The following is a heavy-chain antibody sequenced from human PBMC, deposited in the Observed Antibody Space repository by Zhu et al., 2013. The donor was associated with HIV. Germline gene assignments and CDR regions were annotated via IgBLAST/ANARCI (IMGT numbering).Heavy chain of an antibody. D-gene: IGHD6-19*01. CDR3: ARDMEEPAKWLVQGGTAVGFDY. Sequence: QVQLVQSGAEVKKPGSSVKVSCKASGGTFSSYAISWVRQAPGQGLEWMGWISAYNGNTNYAQKLQGRVTMTTDTSTSTAYMELRSLRSDDTAVYYCARDMEEPAKWLVQGGTAVGFDYWGQGTLVTVSS. J-gene: IGHJ4*02. V-gene: IGHV1-18*01. CDR1: GGTFSSYA. CDR2: ISAYNGNT.